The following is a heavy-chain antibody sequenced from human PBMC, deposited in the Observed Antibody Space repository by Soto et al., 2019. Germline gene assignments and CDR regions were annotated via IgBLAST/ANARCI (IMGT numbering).Heavy chain of an antibody. Sequence: SDTLSLTCAVYGGSFSGYYWSWIRQPSGKGLEWIGEINHSGSTNYNPSLKSRVTISVDTSKNQFSLKLSSVTAADTAVYYCARVSGIYYYGMDVWGQGTTVT. CDR3: ARVSGIYYYGMDV. CDR1: GGSFSGYY. CDR2: INHSGST. V-gene: IGHV4-34*01. J-gene: IGHJ6*02. D-gene: IGHD3-10*01.